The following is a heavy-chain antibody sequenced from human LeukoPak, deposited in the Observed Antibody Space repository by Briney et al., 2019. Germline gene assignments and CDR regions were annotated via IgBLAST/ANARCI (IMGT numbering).Heavy chain of an antibody. D-gene: IGHD6-6*01. Sequence: GGSLRLSCAASGFAFSTFAMSWVRQAPGKGLDWVSSISGSGGSTYYADSVRGRFTISRDNSNNALYLQMDSLRAEDTAVYYCANWIGSSSRDYWGQGTLVTVSS. V-gene: IGHV3-23*01. CDR3: ANWIGSSSRDY. J-gene: IGHJ4*02. CDR2: ISGSGGST. CDR1: GFAFSTFA.